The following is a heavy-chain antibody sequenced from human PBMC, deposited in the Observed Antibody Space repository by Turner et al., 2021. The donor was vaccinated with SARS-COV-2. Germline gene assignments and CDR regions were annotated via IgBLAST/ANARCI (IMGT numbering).Heavy chain of an antibody. V-gene: IGHV4-39*01. CDR2: IYFSGNT. CDR3: ARLPEGYFFDY. J-gene: IGHJ4*02. Sequence: LQLQESGPGLVKPSETLSLTCTVSGGSITNNYDYWCWIRQPPGKGLEWIGSIYFSGNTYYNPSLKSRVTISVDTSKSQFSLKLSSVTAADTAVYYCARLPEGYFFDYWGQGALVTVSS. CDR1: GGSITNNYDY.